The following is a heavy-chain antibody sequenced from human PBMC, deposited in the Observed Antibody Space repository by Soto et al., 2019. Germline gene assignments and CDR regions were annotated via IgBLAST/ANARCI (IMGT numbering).Heavy chain of an antibody. V-gene: IGHV1-46*01. D-gene: IGHD6-13*01. J-gene: IGHJ6*02. CDR1: GYTFTSYY. Sequence: ASVKVSCKASGYTFTSYYMHWVRQAPGQGLEWMGIINPSGGSTSYAQKFQGRVTMTTDTSTSTAYMELRSLRSDDTAVYYCARRIAAAVPFYYYYGMDVWGQGTTVTVSS. CDR3: ARRIAAAVPFYYYYGMDV. CDR2: INPSGGST.